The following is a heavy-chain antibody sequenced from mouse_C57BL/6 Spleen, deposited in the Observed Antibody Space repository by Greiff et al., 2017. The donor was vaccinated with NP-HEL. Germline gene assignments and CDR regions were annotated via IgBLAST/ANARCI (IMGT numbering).Heavy chain of an antibody. J-gene: IGHJ4*01. D-gene: IGHD1-1*01. V-gene: IGHV2-3*01. Sequence: VKLMESGPGLVAPSQSLSITCTVSGFSLTSYGVSWVRQPPGKGLEWLGVIWGDGSTNYHSALISRLSISKDNSKSQLFLKLNSLQNDDTATYYCAKQDGSSPYYAMDYWGQGTSVTVSS. CDR2: IWGDGST. CDR3: AKQDGSSPYYAMDY. CDR1: GFSLTSYG.